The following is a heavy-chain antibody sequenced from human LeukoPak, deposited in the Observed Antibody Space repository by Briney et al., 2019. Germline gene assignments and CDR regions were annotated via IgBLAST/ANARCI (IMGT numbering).Heavy chain of an antibody. D-gene: IGHD5-18*01. Sequence: SETLSPTSTVSGASISSSSYYWGWIRQPPGKGLEWIGRIYYSGSTHYNPSLKSRFTISVDTSKNQVSLKLSSVTAADTAVYYCARQVDTAMIYYYMDVWGKGTTVTVSS. CDR1: GASISSSSYY. J-gene: IGHJ6*03. CDR3: ARQVDTAMIYYYMDV. CDR2: IYYSGST. V-gene: IGHV4-39*01.